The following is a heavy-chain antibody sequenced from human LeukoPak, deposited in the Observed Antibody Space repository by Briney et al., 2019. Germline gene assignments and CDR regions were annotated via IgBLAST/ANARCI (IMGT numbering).Heavy chain of an antibody. CDR2: IRYSGSA. CDR3: ARLVYDSRGYYFDY. J-gene: IGHJ4*02. V-gene: IGHV4-59*08. CDR1: GDSISTYY. Sequence: SETLSLTCTVSGDSISTYYWSWIRQPPGKGLEWIGYIRYSGSANYNPSLRSRVTISIDTSKNQFSLKLSTVTAADTAVYHCARLVYDSRGYYFDYWGQGTLVTVSS. D-gene: IGHD3-22*01.